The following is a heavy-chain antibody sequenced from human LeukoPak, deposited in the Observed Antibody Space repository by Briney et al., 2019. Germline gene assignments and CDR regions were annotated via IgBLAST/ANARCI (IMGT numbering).Heavy chain of an antibody. CDR2: ISSSSSTI. CDR3: ASLYYDYVWGSYRRNDY. CDR1: GFTFSSYS. V-gene: IGHV3-48*01. D-gene: IGHD3-16*02. J-gene: IGHJ4*02. Sequence: GGSLRLSCAASGFTFSSYSMNWGRQAPGKGLEWVSYISSSSSTIYYADSVKGRFTISRDNAKNSLYLQMNSLRAEDTAVYYCASLYYDYVWGSYRRNDYWGQGTLVTVSS.